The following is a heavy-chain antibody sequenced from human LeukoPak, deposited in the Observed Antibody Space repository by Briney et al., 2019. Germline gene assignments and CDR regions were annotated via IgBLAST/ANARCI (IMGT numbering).Heavy chain of an antibody. CDR3: ARNTSSSPWFDP. Sequence: SETLSLTCTVSGGSLSSPDSYWSWLRQPPGTGMEWIGNVYYIGTTSYNSSLKSRVTISVDTSKNHFSLEVTSVTAADTAVYFCARNTSSSPWFDPWGQGTLVTVSS. J-gene: IGHJ5*02. D-gene: IGHD6-6*01. V-gene: IGHV4-61*03. CDR1: GGSLSSPDSY. CDR2: VYYIGTT.